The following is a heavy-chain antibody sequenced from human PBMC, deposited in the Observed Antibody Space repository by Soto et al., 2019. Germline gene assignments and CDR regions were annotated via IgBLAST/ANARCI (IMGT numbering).Heavy chain of an antibody. V-gene: IGHV3-30*03. D-gene: IGHD4-17*01. CDR3: ARDQIGGYYGDYYYYGMDV. Sequence: PGGSLRLSCAASGFTFSSYGMHWVRQAPGKGLEWVAVISYDGSNKYYADSVKGRFTISRDNSKNTLYLQMNSLRAEDTAVYYCARDQIGGYYGDYYYYGMDVWGQGTTVTVSS. CDR2: ISYDGSNK. J-gene: IGHJ6*02. CDR1: GFTFSSYG.